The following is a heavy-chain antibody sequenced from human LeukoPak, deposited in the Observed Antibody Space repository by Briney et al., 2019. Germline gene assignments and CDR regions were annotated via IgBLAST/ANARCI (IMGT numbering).Heavy chain of an antibody. Sequence: ASVKVSCKASGYTFTGYYMHWVRQAPGQGLEWMGWINPNSAGTNYAQKIQGRVTMTRDTSISTAYMGLSRLRSDDTAVYYCARDQSDVLLWFGELPHDAFDIWGQGTIVTVSS. CDR1: GYTFTGYY. CDR2: INPNSAGT. J-gene: IGHJ3*02. CDR3: ARDQSDVLLWFGELPHDAFDI. D-gene: IGHD3-10*01. V-gene: IGHV1-2*02.